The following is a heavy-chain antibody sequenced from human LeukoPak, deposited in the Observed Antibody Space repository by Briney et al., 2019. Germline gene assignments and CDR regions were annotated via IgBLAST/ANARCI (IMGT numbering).Heavy chain of an antibody. CDR2: ISYDGSNK. CDR3: ARGRLGIYDSSSHYFDY. Sequence: GGSLRLSCAASGFTFSSYAMHWVRQAPGKGLEWVAVISYDGSNKYYADSVKGRFTISRDNSKNTLYLQMNSLRAEDTAVYYCARGRLGIYDSSSHYFDYWGQGTLVTVSS. J-gene: IGHJ4*02. CDR1: GFTFSSYA. V-gene: IGHV3-30-3*01. D-gene: IGHD3-22*01.